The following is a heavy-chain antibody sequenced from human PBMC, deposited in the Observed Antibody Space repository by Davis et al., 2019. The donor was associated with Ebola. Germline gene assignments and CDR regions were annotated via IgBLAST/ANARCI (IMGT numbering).Heavy chain of an antibody. J-gene: IGHJ4*01. CDR2: IYYNGDT. Sequence: SETLSLTCAVSGGSVSSGRYFWSWLRQAPGRGLEWLGYIYYNGDTSFHSSLKSRASISVDPSKNQFSLTLRSVTAEDTAVYYCARYGDFWGAFWGHGTLVTVSS. CDR1: GGSVSSGRYF. D-gene: IGHD3-3*01. CDR3: ARYGDFWGAF. V-gene: IGHV4-61*01.